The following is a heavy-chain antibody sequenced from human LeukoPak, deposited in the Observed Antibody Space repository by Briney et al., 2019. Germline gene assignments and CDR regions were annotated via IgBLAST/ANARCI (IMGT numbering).Heavy chain of an antibody. CDR1: GYSFTSYW. J-gene: IGHJ3*02. CDR2: IYPGDSDT. V-gene: IGHV5-51*01. CDR3: ARTRITIFGVANAHDAFDI. Sequence: GGSLKISCKGSGYSFTSYWIGWVRQMPGKGLEWMGIIYPGDSDTRYSPSFQGQVTISADKSISTAYLQWSSLKASDTAMYYCARTRITIFGVANAHDAFDIWGQGTMVTVSS. D-gene: IGHD3-3*01.